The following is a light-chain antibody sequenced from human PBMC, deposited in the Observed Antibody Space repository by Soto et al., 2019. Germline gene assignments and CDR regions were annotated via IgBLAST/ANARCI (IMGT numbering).Light chain of an antibody. J-gene: IGLJ2*01. CDR3: QSYDSSLSGYVV. V-gene: IGLV1-40*01. CDR1: SSNIGAGYD. Sequence: QPVLTQPPSVSGAPGQRVTISCTGSSSNIGAGYDVHWYQQLPGTAPKLLIYTNSNRPSGVPDRFSGSKSGTSASLAISGLQDEDEADYYCQSYDSSLSGYVVFGGGTQLTVL. CDR2: TNS.